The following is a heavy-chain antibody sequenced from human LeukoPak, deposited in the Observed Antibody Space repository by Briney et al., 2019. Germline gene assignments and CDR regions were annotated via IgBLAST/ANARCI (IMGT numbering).Heavy chain of an antibody. V-gene: IGHV3-74*01. Sequence: PGGSLRLSCAASGFTFSSYWMHWVRQAPGKGLVWVSRINSDGSTTSYADSVKGRFTISRDNSENTLFLQMDSLRTGDTALYYCARDPRGPTGYDTISRDTFDYWGQGTLVTVSS. CDR3: ARDPRGPTGYDTISRDTFDY. J-gene: IGHJ4*02. CDR1: GFTFSSYW. CDR2: INSDGSTT. D-gene: IGHD2-8*01.